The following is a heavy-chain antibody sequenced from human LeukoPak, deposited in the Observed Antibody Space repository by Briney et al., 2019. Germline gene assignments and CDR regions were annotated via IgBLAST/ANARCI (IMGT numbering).Heavy chain of an antibody. CDR1: GFIFRDYM. V-gene: IGHV3-7*02. J-gene: IGHJ6*02. CDR3: ARGNAAYYYGMDV. Sequence: GGSLRLSCGASGFIFRDYMMTWVRQAPGKGLEWVANIKEDGSEKDYVDSVKGRFTISRDNAKSSLYLQMNSLRAEDTAVYYCARGNAAYYYGMDVWGQGTTVTVSS. CDR2: IKEDGSEK. D-gene: IGHD1-1*01.